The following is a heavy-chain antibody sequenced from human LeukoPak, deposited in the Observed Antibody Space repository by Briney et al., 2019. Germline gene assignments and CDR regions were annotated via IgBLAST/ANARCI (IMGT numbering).Heavy chain of an antibody. Sequence: GESLRFSCRGSGYSFTSYWICWVRQMPGHGREWMGSIYPGDSDSRYSPSLQGQVINSADKSIRTAYLQSSSLKASYTAMYFFARRGPHYDSATDYWGQGTLVTVPS. CDR3: ARRGPHYDSATDY. J-gene: IGHJ4*02. CDR1: GYSFTSYW. D-gene: IGHD2-15*01. CDR2: IYPGDSDS. V-gene: IGHV5-51*01.